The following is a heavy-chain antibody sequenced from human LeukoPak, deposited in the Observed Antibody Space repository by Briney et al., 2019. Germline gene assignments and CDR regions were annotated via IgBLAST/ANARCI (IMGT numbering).Heavy chain of an antibody. J-gene: IGHJ3*02. D-gene: IGHD3-9*01. Sequence: PGGSLRLSCAASGFTFDDYGMSWVRQAPGKGLEWVSGINWNGGITAYADSVKGRFTISRDNAKNSLYLQMNSLRAEDTAVYYCAREGYDILTGYSPKTRHDAFDIWGQGTMVTVSS. CDR2: INWNGGIT. CDR3: AREGYDILTGYSPKTRHDAFDI. V-gene: IGHV3-20*04. CDR1: GFTFDDYG.